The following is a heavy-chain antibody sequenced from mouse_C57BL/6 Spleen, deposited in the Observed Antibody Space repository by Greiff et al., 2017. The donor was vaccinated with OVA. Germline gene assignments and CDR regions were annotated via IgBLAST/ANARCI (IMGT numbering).Heavy chain of an antibody. CDR3: ARTDYDYDVGYAMDY. Sequence: EVMLVESGGDLVKPGGSLKLSCAASGFTFSSYGMSWVRQTPDKRLEWVATISSGGSYTYYPDSVKGRFTISRDNAKNTLYLQMSSLKSEDTAMYYCARTDYDYDVGYAMDYWGQGTSVTVSS. D-gene: IGHD2-4*01. CDR1: GFTFSSYG. V-gene: IGHV5-6*02. CDR2: ISSGGSYT. J-gene: IGHJ4*01.